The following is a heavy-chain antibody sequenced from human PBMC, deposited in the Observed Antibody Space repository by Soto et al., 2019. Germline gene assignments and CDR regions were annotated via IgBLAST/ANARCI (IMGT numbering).Heavy chain of an antibody. CDR1: NYTFTSYG. D-gene: IGHD3-22*01. V-gene: IGHV1-18*01. CDR2: IDTLTGNT. J-gene: IGHJ4*02. CDR3: ARDCYGTPGFYFRVF. Sequence: VQLVQSGAEVKKPGASVKVSCKASNYTFTSYGINWVRQAPGQGLAWMGSIDTLTGNTNYAQKLQGRVTMTADRSTSTAYMELRSLRSDDTAVYYCARDCYGTPGFYFRVFWGQGTLVTVSS.